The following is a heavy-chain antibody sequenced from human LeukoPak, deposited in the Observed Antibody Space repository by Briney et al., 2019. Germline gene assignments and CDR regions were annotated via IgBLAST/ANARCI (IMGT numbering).Heavy chain of an antibody. CDR3: ARVSATGDYYYYYMDV. CDR1: GFTFSDHY. D-gene: IGHD2-15*01. J-gene: IGHJ6*03. V-gene: IGHV3-30*03. Sequence: GGSLRLSCAASGFTFSDHYMDWVRQAPGKGLEWVAVISYDGSNKYYADSVKGRFTISRDNSKNTLYLQMNSLRAEDTAVYYCARVSATGDYYYYYMDVWGKGTTVTVSS. CDR2: ISYDGSNK.